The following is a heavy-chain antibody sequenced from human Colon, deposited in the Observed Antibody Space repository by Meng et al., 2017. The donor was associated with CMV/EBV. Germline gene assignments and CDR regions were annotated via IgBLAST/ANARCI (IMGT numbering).Heavy chain of an antibody. J-gene: IGHJ4*02. D-gene: IGHD3-10*01. V-gene: IGHV1-2*02. Sequence: QVQLVHAGTEVKKPGASVKASSKTSGYTFTGYFMFWVRQAPGQGLEWMGSLNPNSGDTNSAQKFHGRLTMTRDTSIHTAYMELGSLRSDDTAVYYCATISGGDFDFWGQGTLVTVSS. CDR1: GYTFTGYF. CDR3: ATISGGDFDF. CDR2: LNPNSGDT.